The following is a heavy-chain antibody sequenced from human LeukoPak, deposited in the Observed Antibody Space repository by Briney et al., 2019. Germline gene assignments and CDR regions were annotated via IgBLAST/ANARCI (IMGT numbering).Heavy chain of an antibody. J-gene: IGHJ3*02. CDR3: ARDSPRGDAFDI. CDR1: GFTFSSYS. D-gene: IGHD6-25*01. Sequence: PGGSLRLSCAASGFTFSSYSMNWVRQAPGKGLEWVSSISSSSSYIYYADSVKGRFTISRDNAKNSLYLQMNSLRAEDTAVYYCARDSPRGDAFDIWGQGTMVTVSS. V-gene: IGHV3-21*01. CDR2: ISSSSSYI.